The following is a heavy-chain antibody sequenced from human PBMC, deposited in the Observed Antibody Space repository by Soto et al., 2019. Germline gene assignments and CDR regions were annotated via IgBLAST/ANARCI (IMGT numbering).Heavy chain of an antibody. D-gene: IGHD5-12*01. J-gene: IGHJ3*02. CDR3: ARGETRRDGYNFAFDI. V-gene: IGHV4-61*08. CDR2: IYYSGGT. Sequence: PSETLSLTCTVSGAALSSGGYFYTWVRQPPGKGLEWLGYIYYSGGTNYNPSLKSRVTISLDKSKSQLSLRLISVTAADTAVYYCARGETRRDGYNFAFDIWGQGTMVTVSS. CDR1: GAALSSGGYF.